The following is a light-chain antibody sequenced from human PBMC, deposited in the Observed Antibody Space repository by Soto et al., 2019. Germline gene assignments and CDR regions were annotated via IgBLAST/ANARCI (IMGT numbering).Light chain of an antibody. CDR1: QSLLHSNGNDF. Sequence: EIVMTQSPLSLPATPGEPASISCRSSQSLLHSNGNDFLEWYLQKPGQSPQLLIYLGSNRASGVPDRFSGSGSGTDFTLKISRVAAEDVGVYYCIQALQTPFTFGPGTKVDIK. CDR3: IQALQTPFT. V-gene: IGKV2-28*01. CDR2: LGS. J-gene: IGKJ3*01.